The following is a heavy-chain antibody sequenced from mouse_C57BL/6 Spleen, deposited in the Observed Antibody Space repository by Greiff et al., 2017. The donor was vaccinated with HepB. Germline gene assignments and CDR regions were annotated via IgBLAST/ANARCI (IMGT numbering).Heavy chain of an antibody. V-gene: IGHV5-9-1*02. J-gene: IGHJ1*03. CDR2: ISSGGDYI. D-gene: IGHD1-1*01. CDR1: GFTFSSYA. Sequence: KLVESGEGLVKPGGSLKLSCAASGFTFSSYAMSWVRQTPEKRLEWVAYISSGGDYIYYADTVKGRFTISRDNARNTLYLQMSSLKSEDTAMYYCTRGGYGSSHFDVWGTGTTVTVSS. CDR3: TRGGYGSSHFDV.